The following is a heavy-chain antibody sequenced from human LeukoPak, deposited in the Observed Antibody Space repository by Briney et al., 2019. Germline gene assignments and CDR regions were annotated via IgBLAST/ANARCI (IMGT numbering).Heavy chain of an antibody. Sequence: PSETLSLTCTVSGGSISSSSYYWGWIRQPPGKGLEWIGSIYYSGSTYYNPSLKSRVTISVDTSKNQFSLKLSSVTAADTAVYYCARRKDGYSFDYWGQGTLVTVSS. V-gene: IGHV4-39*01. CDR1: GGSISSSSYY. CDR3: ARRKDGYSFDY. D-gene: IGHD3-22*01. CDR2: IYYSGST. J-gene: IGHJ4*02.